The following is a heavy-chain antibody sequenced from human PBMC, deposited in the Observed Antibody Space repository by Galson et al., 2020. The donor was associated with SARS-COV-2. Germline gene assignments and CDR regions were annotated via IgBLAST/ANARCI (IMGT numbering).Heavy chain of an antibody. V-gene: IGHV1-46*01. CDR3: AAGTVLGRFGN. CDR1: GYTFTSFY. Sequence: ASVKVSCKTSGYTFTSFYMYWIRQAPGQGLEWMGILNPSGGGTSYAQKFQGRVSMTRDTSTSTVYMELSRLRSEDTAVYYCAAGTVLGRFGNWGQGTLVTVSS. J-gene: IGHJ4*02. CDR2: LNPSGGGT. D-gene: IGHD1-1*01.